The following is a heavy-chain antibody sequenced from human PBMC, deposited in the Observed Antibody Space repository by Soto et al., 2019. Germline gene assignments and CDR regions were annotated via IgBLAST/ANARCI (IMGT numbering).Heavy chain of an antibody. CDR3: ARDLGYYDSSGLKS. D-gene: IGHD3-22*01. CDR1: GGTFSSYA. V-gene: IGHV1-69*13. J-gene: IGHJ4*02. CDR2: IIPIFGTA. Sequence: GASVKVSCKASGGTFSSYAISWVRQAPGQGLEWMGGIIPIFGTANYAQKFQGRVTITADESTSTAYMELSSLRSEDTAVYYCARDLGYYDSSGLKSWGQGTLVTVSS.